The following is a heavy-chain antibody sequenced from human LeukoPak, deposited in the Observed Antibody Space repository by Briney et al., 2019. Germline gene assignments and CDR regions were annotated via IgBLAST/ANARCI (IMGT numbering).Heavy chain of an antibody. CDR1: GYTFTSYD. CDR3: ARTSQAAGNGPNWFGP. D-gene: IGHD6-13*01. J-gene: IGHJ5*02. Sequence: ASVKVSCKASGYTFTSYDINWVRQATGQGLEWMAWISAYSGNTDYTQKFQGRVTVTTDTSRSTAYMEVRGLRSDDTAVYYCARTSQAAGNGPNWFGPWGQGTLVSVSS. V-gene: IGHV1-18*01. CDR2: ISAYSGNT.